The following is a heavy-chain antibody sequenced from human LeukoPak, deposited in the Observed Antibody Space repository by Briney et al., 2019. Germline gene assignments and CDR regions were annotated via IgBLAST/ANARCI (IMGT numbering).Heavy chain of an antibody. J-gene: IGHJ4*02. CDR3: ARYSGTGYGMFYFDY. CDR1: GGSISSSNW. D-gene: IGHD1-1*01. V-gene: IGHV4-4*02. Sequence: SGTLSLTCAVSGGSISSSNWWSWVRQPPGKGLEWIGEIYHSGSTNYNPSLKSRVTISVDKSKNQFSLKLSSVTAADTAVYYCARYSGTGYGMFYFDYWGQGTLVTVSS. CDR2: IYHSGST.